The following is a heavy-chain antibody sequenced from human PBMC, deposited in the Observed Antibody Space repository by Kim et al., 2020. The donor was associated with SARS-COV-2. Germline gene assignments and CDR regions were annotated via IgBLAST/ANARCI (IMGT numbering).Heavy chain of an antibody. CDR1: GYTFTSYY. CDR2: INPSGGST. CDR3: ARDLSRFVDLWGIVGASPLSHGIDV. D-gene: IGHD1-26*01. V-gene: IGHV1-46*01. Sequence: ASVKVSCKASGYTFTSYYMHWVRQAPGQGLEWMGIINPSGGSTSYAQKFQGRVTMTRDTSTSTVYMELSSLRSEDTAVYYCARDLSRFVDLWGIVGASPLSHGIDVWGQGTTVTVS. J-gene: IGHJ6*02.